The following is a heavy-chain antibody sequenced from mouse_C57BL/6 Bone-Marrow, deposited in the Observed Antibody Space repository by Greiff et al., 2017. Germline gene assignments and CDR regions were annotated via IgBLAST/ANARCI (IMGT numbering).Heavy chain of an antibody. CDR1: GFTFSSYA. CDR3: AREDD. J-gene: IGHJ2*01. V-gene: IGHV5-4*01. Sequence: EVQRVESGGGLVKPGGSLKLSCAASGFTFSSYAMSWVRQTPEKRLEWVATISDGGSYTYYPDNVKGRFTISRDNAKNNLYLQMSHLKSEDTAMYYCAREDDWGKGTTLTVSS. CDR2: ISDGGSYT.